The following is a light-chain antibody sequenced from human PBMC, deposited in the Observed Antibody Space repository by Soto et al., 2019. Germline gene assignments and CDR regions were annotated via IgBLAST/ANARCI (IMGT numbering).Light chain of an antibody. CDR3: QQYGSSPPFS. J-gene: IGKJ5*01. V-gene: IGKV3-20*01. CDR1: QSVSSSY. Sequence: EIVLTQSPGTLSLSPGERATLSCRASQSVSSSYLAWYQQKPGQAPRLLIYGASSRATGIPDRFSGGGSGTDFTLTISRLEPEDFAVYACQQYGSSPPFSFGHGTRLEMK. CDR2: GAS.